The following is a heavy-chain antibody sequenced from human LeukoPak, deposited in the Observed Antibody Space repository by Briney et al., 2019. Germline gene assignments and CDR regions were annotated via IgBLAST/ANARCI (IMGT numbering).Heavy chain of an antibody. D-gene: IGHD4/OR15-4a*01. Sequence: PGGSLRLSCAASGFTFSSYAMSWVRQAPGKGLEWVSAISGSGGSTYYADSVKGRFTISRDNSKNTLYLQMNSLRAENTAVYYFAKDRPWSDAGWFDPWGQGTLVTVSS. V-gene: IGHV3-23*01. CDR2: ISGSGGST. J-gene: IGHJ5*02. CDR1: GFTFSSYA. CDR3: AKDRPWSDAGWFDP.